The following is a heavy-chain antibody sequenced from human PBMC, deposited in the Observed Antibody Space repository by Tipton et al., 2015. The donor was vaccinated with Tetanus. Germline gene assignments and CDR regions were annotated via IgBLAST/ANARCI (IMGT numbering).Heavy chain of an antibody. CDR1: RGSMNSGTFY. V-gene: IGHV4-31*03. D-gene: IGHD2-8*01. Sequence: TLSLTCTVSRGSMNSGTFYWDWIRQYPERGLEWIGYIYYTGNTYYNPSLKSRVTISVDSSKNQFSLKLTSLTAADTAVYYCARRLIQNWFDPWGQGTLVTVSS. J-gene: IGHJ5*02. CDR3: ARRLIQNWFDP. CDR2: IYYTGNT.